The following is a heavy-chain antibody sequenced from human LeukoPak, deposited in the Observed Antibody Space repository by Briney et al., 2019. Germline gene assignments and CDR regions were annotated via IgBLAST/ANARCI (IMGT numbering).Heavy chain of an antibody. CDR2: ISWNSRTI. D-gene: IGHD3-10*02. V-gene: IGHV3-9*01. Sequence: GRSLRLSCAASGFTFDDYAMHWVRQVPGKGLEWVSLISWNSRTIYYADSVKGRFSISRDNAKNSLYLQMNSLRAEDTAVYYCAELGITMIGGVWGKGTTVTISS. CDR3: AELGITMIGGV. CDR1: GFTFDDYA. J-gene: IGHJ6*04.